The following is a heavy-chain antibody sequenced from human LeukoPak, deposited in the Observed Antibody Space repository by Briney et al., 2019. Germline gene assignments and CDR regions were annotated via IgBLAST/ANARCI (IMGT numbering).Heavy chain of an antibody. Sequence: ASVKVSCKVSGHTFTSYYLHWVRQAPGQGLEWVGIINPSGGSTSNAQKFQGRVTMTRDTSTTTVYMELSSLRSEDTAVYYCARGGCTSTSCYPHLFSWGQGTLVTVSS. V-gene: IGHV1-46*01. CDR3: ARGGCTSTSCYPHLFS. D-gene: IGHD2-2*01. CDR1: GHTFTSYY. J-gene: IGHJ4*02. CDR2: INPSGGST.